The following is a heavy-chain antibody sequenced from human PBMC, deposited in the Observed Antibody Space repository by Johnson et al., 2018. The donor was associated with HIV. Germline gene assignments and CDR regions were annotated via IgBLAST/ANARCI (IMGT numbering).Heavy chain of an antibody. CDR1: GFNFSTYG. V-gene: IGHV3-9*01. CDR3: AKDIGAQYTFGDAFDI. Sequence: VQLVESGGGVVQPGRSLRLSCTASGFNFSTYGMHWVRQAPGKGLEWVSGISWNSGSIGYADSVKGRFTNSRDNAKNSLYLQMNSLRAEDTALYYCAKDIGAQYTFGDAFDIWGQGTMVTVSS. D-gene: IGHD2-2*02. CDR2: ISWNSGSI. J-gene: IGHJ3*02.